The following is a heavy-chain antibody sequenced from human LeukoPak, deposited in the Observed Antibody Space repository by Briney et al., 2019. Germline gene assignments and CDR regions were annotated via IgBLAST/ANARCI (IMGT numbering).Heavy chain of an antibody. V-gene: IGHV3-7*01. CDR3: ARLGGYCSSTSCSSTNWFDP. CDR2: IKQDGSEK. Sequence: GGSLRLSCAASGFTFSSYWMSWVGQAPGKGLEWVANIKQDGSEKYYVDSVKGRFTISRDNAKNSLYLQMNSLRAEDTAVYYCARLGGYCSSTSCSSTNWFDPWGQGTLVTVSS. D-gene: IGHD2-2*01. J-gene: IGHJ5*02. CDR1: GFTFSSYW.